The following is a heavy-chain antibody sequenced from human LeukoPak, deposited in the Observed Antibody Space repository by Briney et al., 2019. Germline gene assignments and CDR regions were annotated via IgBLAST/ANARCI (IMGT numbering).Heavy chain of an antibody. CDR3: ARVGLDYGDYADAFDI. D-gene: IGHD4-17*01. Sequence: GGSLRLSCAASEFTFNDAWMSWVRQAPGKGLEWVGRIKSKSDGGTTDYTAPVKGRFTISRDDSKNTLYLQMNSLRAEDTAVYYCARVGLDYGDYADAFDIWGQGTMVTVSS. CDR1: EFTFNDAW. CDR2: IKSKSDGGTT. V-gene: IGHV3-15*01. J-gene: IGHJ3*02.